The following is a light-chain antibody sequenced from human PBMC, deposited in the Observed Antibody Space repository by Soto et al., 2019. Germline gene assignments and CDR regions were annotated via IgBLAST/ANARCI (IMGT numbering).Light chain of an antibody. V-gene: IGKV3D-15*01. CDR3: QQYNSWPLT. Sequence: TVMTQSPATPSVSPGERATLSCRASQSVRRNVAWSKQKTGQPPRLRSEDISPRATCIPTRGSGRGSGTECTLTISRLQSEDVAVYYGQQYNSWPLTFGGGTKVDIK. J-gene: IGKJ4*01. CDR1: QSVRRN. CDR2: DIS.